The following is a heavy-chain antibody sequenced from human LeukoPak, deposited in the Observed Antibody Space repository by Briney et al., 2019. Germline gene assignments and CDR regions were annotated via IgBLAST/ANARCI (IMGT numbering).Heavy chain of an antibody. CDR2: INHSGST. CDR1: GGSFSGYY. V-gene: IGHV4-34*01. Sequence: SETLSLTRALYGGSFSGYYWSWLRQPPATGREWIGEINHSGSTNYNPPLKSRVTISVDTSKNQFSLKLSSVTAADTDVYYCARVTVTYYVWWSSLGAFDIWGQGTMVTVSS. CDR3: ARVTVTYYVWWSSLGAFDI. D-gene: IGHD3-16*01. J-gene: IGHJ3*02.